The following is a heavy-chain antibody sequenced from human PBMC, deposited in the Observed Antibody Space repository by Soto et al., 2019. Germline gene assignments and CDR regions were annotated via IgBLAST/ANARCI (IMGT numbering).Heavy chain of an antibody. CDR1: GYTFTSYD. V-gene: IGHV1-8*01. J-gene: IGHJ5*02. CDR2: MNPNSGNT. Sequence: GASVKVSCKASGYTFTSYDINWVRQATGQGLEWMGWMNPNSGNTGYAQKFQGRVTMTRNTSISTAYMELSSLRSEDTAVYYCARGFLDCSSTSCSGGWFDPWGQGTLVTVSS. D-gene: IGHD2-2*01. CDR3: ARGFLDCSSTSCSGGWFDP.